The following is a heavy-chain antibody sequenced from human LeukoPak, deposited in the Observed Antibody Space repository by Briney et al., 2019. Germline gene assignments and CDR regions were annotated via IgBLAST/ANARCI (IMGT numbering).Heavy chain of an antibody. V-gene: IGHV1-2*02. CDR2: INPNSGGT. Sequence: GASVKVSCKASGYTFTGYYMHWVRQAPGQGLEWMGWINPNSGGTNYAQKFQGRVTMTRDTSISTAYMELSRLRSDDTAVYYCARASYYDFWSGYRDHYYFDCWGQGTLVTVSS. CDR3: ARASYYDFWSGYRDHYYFDC. J-gene: IGHJ4*02. D-gene: IGHD3-3*01. CDR1: GYTFTGYY.